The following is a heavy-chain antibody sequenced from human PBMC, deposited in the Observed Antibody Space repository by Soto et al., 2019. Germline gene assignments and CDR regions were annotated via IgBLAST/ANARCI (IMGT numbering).Heavy chain of an antibody. D-gene: IGHD3-16*02. Sequence: QVQLVQSGAEVRKPGASVKVSCKTYGYTFTSYGISWVRQAPGQGLEWLGWFSAYNGNTKYAQKLQGRVTMTTDTSPSTAYREVRSLRSDDTAVYYCAGPITCGGVIDRFDYWGQGTLVTVSS. V-gene: IGHV1-18*01. CDR2: FSAYNGNT. CDR1: GYTFTSYG. J-gene: IGHJ4*02. CDR3: AGPITCGGVIDRFDY.